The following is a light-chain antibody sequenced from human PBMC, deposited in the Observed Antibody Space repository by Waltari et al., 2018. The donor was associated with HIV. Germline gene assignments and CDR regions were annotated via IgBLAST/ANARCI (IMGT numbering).Light chain of an antibody. CDR2: GAS. CDR1: QSVSSN. CDR3: QQHNNWPLAPIT. J-gene: IGKJ5*01. V-gene: IGKV3-15*01. Sequence: EIVMTQSPATLSVSPGERATLSCRASQSVSSNLAWYQQKPGQAPRPLIYGASTRATGIPARFSGSGSGTEFTLTIRSLQSEDFAVYYCQQHNNWPLAPITGGQGTRLGIK.